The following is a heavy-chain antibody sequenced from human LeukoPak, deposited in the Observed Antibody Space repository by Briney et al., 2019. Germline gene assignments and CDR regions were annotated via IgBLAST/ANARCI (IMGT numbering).Heavy chain of an antibody. CDR3: ARRTVTTRCSNY. Sequence: ASVKVSCKASGYTFTSYDINWVRQATGQGLEWMGWMNPNSGNTGYAQKFQGRVTMTRNTSISTAYMELSSLRSEDTAVYYCARRTVTTRCSNYWGQGTLVTVSS. J-gene: IGHJ4*02. CDR1: GYTFTSYD. CDR2: MNPNSGNT. V-gene: IGHV1-8*01. D-gene: IGHD4-17*01.